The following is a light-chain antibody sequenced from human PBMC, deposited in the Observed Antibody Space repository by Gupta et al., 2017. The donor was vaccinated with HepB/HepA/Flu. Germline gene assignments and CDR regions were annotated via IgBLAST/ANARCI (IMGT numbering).Light chain of an antibody. CDR2: QDS. V-gene: IGLV3-1*01. CDR3: QAWDSSTVVV. Sequence: YELTQPLSVSVSPGQTASIPCFGDKLEDKYVCWYQQKPGQTPVVVIYQDSKRPSGIPERFSGSNSGNTATLTISGTQAMDEADYYCQAWDSSTVVVFGGGTKLTVL. CDR1: KLEDKY. J-gene: IGLJ2*01.